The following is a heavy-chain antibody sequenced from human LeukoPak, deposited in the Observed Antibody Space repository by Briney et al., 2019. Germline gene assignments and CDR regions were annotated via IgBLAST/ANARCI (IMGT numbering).Heavy chain of an antibody. Sequence: GSLRLSCAASGFTFSSYAMSWVRQAPGKGLEWVSAISGSGGGTYYADSVKGRFTISRDNSKNTLYLQMNSLRAEDTAVYYCAKDWVASSWFNWFDPWGQGTLVIVSS. J-gene: IGHJ5*02. CDR3: AKDWVASSWFNWFDP. CDR2: ISGSGGGT. V-gene: IGHV3-23*01. D-gene: IGHD6-13*01. CDR1: GFTFSSYA.